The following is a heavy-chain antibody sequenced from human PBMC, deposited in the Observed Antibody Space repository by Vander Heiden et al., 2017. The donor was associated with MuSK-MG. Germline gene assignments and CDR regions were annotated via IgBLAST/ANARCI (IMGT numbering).Heavy chain of an antibody. J-gene: IGHJ4*02. D-gene: IGHD6-13*01. V-gene: IGHV3-33*08. CDR1: GFTFSRHG. Sequence: QVQLVESGGGVVQPGRSMRLSCAASGFTFSRHGMHWLRQAPGKGLEWVAVRWYDGSNKYYGDSVKGRFTMSRDNSKNTLYLQMDSLRAEDTAVYYCTRDIAEAGPDYWGQGTLVTVSS. CDR2: RWYDGSNK. CDR3: TRDIAEAGPDY.